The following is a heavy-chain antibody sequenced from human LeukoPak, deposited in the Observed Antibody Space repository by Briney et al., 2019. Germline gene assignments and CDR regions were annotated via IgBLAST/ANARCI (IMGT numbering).Heavy chain of an antibody. D-gene: IGHD2-15*01. CDR3: ARAPRYCSGGSCYDY. V-gene: IGHV3-11*01. CDR1: GFTFSDYY. Sequence: GGSLRLSCAASGFTFSDYYMSWIRQAPGKGLEWVSYISSSGSTIYYADSVKGRFTISRDNAKNTLYLQMNSLRAEDTAVYYCARAPRYCSGGSCYDYWGQGTLVTVSS. CDR2: ISSSGSTI. J-gene: IGHJ4*02.